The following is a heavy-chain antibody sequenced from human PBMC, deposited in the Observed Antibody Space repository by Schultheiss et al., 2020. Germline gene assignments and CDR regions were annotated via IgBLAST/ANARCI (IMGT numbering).Heavy chain of an antibody. D-gene: IGHD2-2*02. V-gene: IGHV4-30-4*01. CDR1: VVSISSGDYY. CDR3: ARGRYCSSTSGYIRDYGMDV. Sequence: SQTLSLTCTVSVVSISSGDYYWSWIRQPPGKGLEWIGYIYYSGSTYYSPSLKSRVTISVDTSKNQFSLKLSSVTAADTAVYYCARGRYCSSTSGYIRDYGMDVWGQGTTVTVSS. CDR2: IYYSGST. J-gene: IGHJ6*02.